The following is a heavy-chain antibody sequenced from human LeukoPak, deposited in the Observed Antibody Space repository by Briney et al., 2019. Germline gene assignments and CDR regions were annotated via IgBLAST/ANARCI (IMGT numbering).Heavy chain of an antibody. CDR2: IYYSGST. J-gene: IGHJ6*03. Sequence: PSETLSLTCTVSGGSISSYYWSWIRQPPGKGLEWIGYIYYSGSTNYNPSLKSRISISVDTSKNQFSLKLSSVTAADTAVYYCARTTEGGYTYNYFYYYYMDVWGKGTTVTVSS. D-gene: IGHD5-18*01. CDR1: GGSISSYY. CDR3: ARTTEGGYTYNYFYYYYMDV. V-gene: IGHV4-59*01.